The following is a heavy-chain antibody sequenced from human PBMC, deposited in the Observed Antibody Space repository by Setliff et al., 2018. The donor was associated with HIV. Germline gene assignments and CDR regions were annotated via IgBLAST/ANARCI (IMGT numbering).Heavy chain of an antibody. Sequence: SETLSLTCAVYGGSFSGYYWSWIRQPPGKRLEWIGYIYYTGSTNYNPSLKSRVTISLDTSKNQISLRLTSLTAADTAVYYCARAMGYSSSKSGRVLLYWGQGAPVTVSS. J-gene: IGHJ1*01. CDR1: GGSFSGYY. V-gene: IGHV4-59*01. CDR2: IYYTGST. D-gene: IGHD6-13*01. CDR3: ARAMGYSSSKSGRVLLY.